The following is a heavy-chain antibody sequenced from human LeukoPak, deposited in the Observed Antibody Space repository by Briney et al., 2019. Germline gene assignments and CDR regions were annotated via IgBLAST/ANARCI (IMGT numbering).Heavy chain of an antibody. Sequence: GGSLRLSCAASGFTFSSYSMNWVRQAPGKGLEWVSSIRSSSSYIYYADSVKGRFTISRDNAKNSLYLQMNSLRAEDTAVYYCARGGYRGLDAFDIWGQGTMVTVSS. CDR1: GFTFSSYS. V-gene: IGHV3-21*01. J-gene: IGHJ3*02. CDR3: ARGGYRGLDAFDI. D-gene: IGHD5-18*01. CDR2: IRSSSSYI.